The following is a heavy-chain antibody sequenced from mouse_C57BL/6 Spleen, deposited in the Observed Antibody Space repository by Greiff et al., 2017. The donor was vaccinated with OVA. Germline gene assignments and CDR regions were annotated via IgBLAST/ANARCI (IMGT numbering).Heavy chain of an antibody. CDR2: IYPGDGDT. D-gene: IGHD1-1*01. J-gene: IGHJ3*01. Sequence: VQLQQSGAELVKPGASVKISCKASGYAFSSYWMNWVKQRPGKGLAWIGQIYPGDGDTNYNGKFKGKATLTADKSSSTAYMQLSSLTSEDSAVYFCARGKDITPAWCAYWGQGTLVTVSA. CDR1: GYAFSSYW. V-gene: IGHV1-80*01. CDR3: ARGKDITPAWCAY.